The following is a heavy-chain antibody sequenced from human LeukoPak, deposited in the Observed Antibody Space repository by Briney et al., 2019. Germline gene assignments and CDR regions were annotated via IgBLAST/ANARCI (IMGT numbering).Heavy chain of an antibody. CDR1: GFTFSSYA. Sequence: GGSLRLSCAASGFTFSSYAMSWVRQAPGKGLEWVSAISGSGGSTYYADSVKGRFTISRDNSKNTLYLQMNSLRAEDTAVYYCAKDRRPGIAAAGTGGFDYWGQGTLVTVSS. CDR2: ISGSGGST. J-gene: IGHJ4*02. V-gene: IGHV3-23*01. CDR3: AKDRRPGIAAAGTGGFDY. D-gene: IGHD6-13*01.